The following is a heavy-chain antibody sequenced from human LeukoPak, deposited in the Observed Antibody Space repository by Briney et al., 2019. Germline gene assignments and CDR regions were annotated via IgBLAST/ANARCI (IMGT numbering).Heavy chain of an antibody. CDR1: GFTFSSYW. Sequence: GESLRLSCAASGFTFSSYWMSWVRQAPGKGLEWVANIKQDGGEKYYADSVKGRFTISRDNARTSMYLQMNSLRAEDTAVYYCIGGSNMDYWGQGTLVTVSS. D-gene: IGHD1-26*01. J-gene: IGHJ4*02. V-gene: IGHV3-7*01. CDR3: IGGSNMDY. CDR2: IKQDGGEK.